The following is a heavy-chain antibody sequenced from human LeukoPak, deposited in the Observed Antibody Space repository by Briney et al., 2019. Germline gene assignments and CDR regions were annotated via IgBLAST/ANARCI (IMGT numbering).Heavy chain of an antibody. J-gene: IGHJ4*02. Sequence: SETLSLTCTVSGGSISSYYWSWIRQPPGKGLEWIGYIYYSGSTNYNPSLKSRVTISVDTSKNQFSLKLSSVTAADTAVYYCARVWVVVVAATNLYYLDYWGQGTLVTVSS. CDR2: IYYSGST. CDR1: GGSISSYY. CDR3: ARVWVVVVAATNLYYLDY. D-gene: IGHD2-15*01. V-gene: IGHV4-59*01.